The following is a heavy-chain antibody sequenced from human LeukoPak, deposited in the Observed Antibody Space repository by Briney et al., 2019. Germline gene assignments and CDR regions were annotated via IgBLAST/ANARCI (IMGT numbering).Heavy chain of an antibody. CDR3: ARSDYYDSSGYYCDDY. CDR1: GYSISSGYY. Sequence: SETLSLTCAVSGYSISSGYYWGWIRQPPGKGLEWIGSIYHSGSTYYNPSLKGRVTISVDTSKNQFSLKLSSVTAADTAVYYCARSDYYDSSGYYCDDYWGQGTLVTVSS. CDR2: IYHSGST. D-gene: IGHD3-22*01. V-gene: IGHV4-38-2*01. J-gene: IGHJ4*02.